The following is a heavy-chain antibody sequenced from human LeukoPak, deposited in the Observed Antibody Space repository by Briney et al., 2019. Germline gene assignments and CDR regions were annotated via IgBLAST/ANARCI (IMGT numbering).Heavy chain of an antibody. CDR1: GFTFDDYG. V-gene: IGHV3-20*01. Sequence: PGGSLRLSCAASGFTFDDYGMSWVRLAPGKGLEWVSGINWNGGSTGYADSVKGRFTISRDNAKNSLYLQMNSLRAEDTALYHCARVKEGTYYDFWSGYRDYYGMDVWGQGTTVTVSS. CDR3: ARVKEGTYYDFWSGYRDYYGMDV. J-gene: IGHJ6*02. D-gene: IGHD3-3*01. CDR2: INWNGGST.